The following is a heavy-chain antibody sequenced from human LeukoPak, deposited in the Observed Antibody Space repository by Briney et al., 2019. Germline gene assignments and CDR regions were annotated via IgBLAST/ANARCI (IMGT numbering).Heavy chain of an antibody. V-gene: IGHV3-33*01. CDR3: ARAGAARPYYYYGMDV. Sequence: QSGGPWRLSFAASGFTFSSYAMHGVGQAPGKGLEGGAVIWYDGSNKYYADSVKGRFTISRDNSKNTLYLQMNSLRAEDTAVYYCARAGAARPYYYYGMDVWGQGTTVTVSS. D-gene: IGHD6-6*01. CDR1: GFTFSSYA. CDR2: IWYDGSNK. J-gene: IGHJ6*02.